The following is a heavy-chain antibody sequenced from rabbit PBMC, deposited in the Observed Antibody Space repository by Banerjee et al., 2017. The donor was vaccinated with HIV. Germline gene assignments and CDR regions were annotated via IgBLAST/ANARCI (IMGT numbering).Heavy chain of an antibody. D-gene: IGHD1-1*01. CDR1: GFSFSSNW. CDR2: IDTSNGDT. Sequence: QSLEESGGGLVKPGGTLTLTCTVSGFSFSSNWICWVRQAPGKGLEWIACIDTSNGDTDYANWPKGRFTISKTSSTTVTLQMTSLTAADTATYFCARFPLSSSAFDLWGPGTLVTVS. V-gene: IGHV1S40*01. CDR3: ARFPLSSSAFDL. J-gene: IGHJ4*01.